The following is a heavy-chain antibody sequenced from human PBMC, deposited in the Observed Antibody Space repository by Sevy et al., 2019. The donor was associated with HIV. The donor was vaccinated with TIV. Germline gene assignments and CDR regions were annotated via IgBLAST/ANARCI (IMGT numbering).Heavy chain of an antibody. D-gene: IGHD4-4*01. CDR1: GYSFSHYG. Sequence: ASVKVSCKTSGYSFSHYGVSWVRQAPGHGLEWMGWMSGYNDNTTYAQNLQGRVSMTTDGDTSTAYMELRGLRSDDTAVYYCARHTVTRDYYYMDVWGEGTTVTVSS. V-gene: IGHV1-18*01. CDR2: MSGYNDNT. J-gene: IGHJ6*03. CDR3: ARHTVTRDYYYMDV.